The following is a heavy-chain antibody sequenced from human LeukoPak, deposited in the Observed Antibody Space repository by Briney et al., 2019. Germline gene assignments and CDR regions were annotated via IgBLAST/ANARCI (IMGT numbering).Heavy chain of an antibody. CDR3: ARAPSEIGGYYPEYFRH. Sequence: GGSLRLSCAASGFTFSSYWMHWVRHAPGKGLVLVSRIKSDGSTNYADSVKGRFTISRDNAKNTLYLQMNSLRGEDTGVYYCARAPSEIGGYYPEYFRHWGQGTLVTVSS. CDR1: GFTFSSYW. CDR2: IKSDGST. D-gene: IGHD3-22*01. V-gene: IGHV3-74*01. J-gene: IGHJ1*01.